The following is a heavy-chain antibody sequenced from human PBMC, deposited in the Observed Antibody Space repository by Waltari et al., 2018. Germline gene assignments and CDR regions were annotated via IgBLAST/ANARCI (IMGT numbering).Heavy chain of an antibody. CDR2: ISSSSSTI. Sequence: EVQLVESGGGLVQPGGSLRLSCAASGFTFSSYSMNWVRQAPGKGLEWVSYISSSSSTIYYADSVKGRFTISRDNAKNSRYLQMNSLRAEDTAVYYCARGAQLDAFDIWGQGTMVTVSS. CDR3: ARGAQLDAFDI. D-gene: IGHD6-13*01. J-gene: IGHJ3*02. V-gene: IGHV3-48*04. CDR1: GFTFSSYS.